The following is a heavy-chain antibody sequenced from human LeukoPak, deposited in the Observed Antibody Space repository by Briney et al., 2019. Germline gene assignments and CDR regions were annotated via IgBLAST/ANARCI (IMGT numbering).Heavy chain of an antibody. J-gene: IGHJ4*02. D-gene: IGHD3-22*01. Sequence: GGSLRLSCAASGFTFSNYWMSWVRQAPGKGLEWVANIQQDGGEKYYVDSVEGRFTISRDNAKNSLYLQMNSLRAEDTAVFYCARDRKDDSSGYYLFDNWGQGTLVTVSS. CDR3: ARDRKDDSSGYYLFDN. V-gene: IGHV3-7*01. CDR1: GFTFSNYW. CDR2: IQQDGGEK.